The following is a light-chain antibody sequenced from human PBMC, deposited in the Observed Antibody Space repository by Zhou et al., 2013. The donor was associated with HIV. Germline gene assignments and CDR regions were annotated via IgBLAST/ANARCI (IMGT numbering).Light chain of an antibody. V-gene: IGKV1-39*01. CDR3: QQSYTTPWT. CDR1: QSISRS. Sequence: DIQMTQSPSSLSASVGDRVTITCRSSQSISRSLNWYQQKPGKAPKSPDLCFIRFAEWGPSRFSGSGSGTHFTLTISSLQPEDLATYYCQQSYTTPWTFGQGTKGGDQT. CDR2: FI. J-gene: IGKJ1*01.